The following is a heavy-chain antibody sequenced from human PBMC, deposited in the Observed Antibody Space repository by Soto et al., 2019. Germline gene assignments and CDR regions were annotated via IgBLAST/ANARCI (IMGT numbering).Heavy chain of an antibody. CDR1: GYTFTGYY. V-gene: IGHV1-2*04. Sequence: GASVKVSCKASGYTFTGYYMHWVRQAPGQGLEWMGWINPNSGGTNYAQKFQGWVTMTRDTSISTAYMELSRLRSDDTAVYYCARGSPEYSSSFWAYYYYGMDVWGQGTTVTVSS. D-gene: IGHD6-6*01. CDR3: ARGSPEYSSSFWAYYYYGMDV. J-gene: IGHJ6*02. CDR2: INPNSGGT.